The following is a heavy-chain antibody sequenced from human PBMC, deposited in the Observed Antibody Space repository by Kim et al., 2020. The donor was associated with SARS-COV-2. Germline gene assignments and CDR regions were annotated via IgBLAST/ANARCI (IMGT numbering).Heavy chain of an antibody. CDR2: IYYSRST. Sequence: SETLSLTCTVSGGSISSYNWSWIRQPPGKGLEWIGYIYYSRSTNYNPSPKSRVSISVDTTTNQFFLRLSTVTAAETAAYYCARAGGSGWEDTKEHYYGMDVWGQGTTVTVSS. CDR1: GGSISSYN. V-gene: IGHV4-59*13. J-gene: IGHJ6*02. D-gene: IGHD6-19*01. CDR3: ARAGGSGWEDTKEHYYGMDV.